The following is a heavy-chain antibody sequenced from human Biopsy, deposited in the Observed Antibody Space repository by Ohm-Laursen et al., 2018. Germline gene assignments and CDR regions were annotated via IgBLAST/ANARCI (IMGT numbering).Heavy chain of an antibody. CDR2: IIPIFNTP. CDR1: GDRFSNYP. J-gene: IGHJ6*02. Sequence: GASVKVSCKVSGDRFSNYPISWVRQAPGQGLEWMGGIIPIFNTPKYAQRFQGRVTVTADRSTTTAYMELSSLRSEDTAVYYLARDTELLSIGLDYNFGMVVWGQGTTVTVSS. CDR3: ARDTELLSIGLDYNFGMVV. V-gene: IGHV1-69*06. D-gene: IGHD2-15*01.